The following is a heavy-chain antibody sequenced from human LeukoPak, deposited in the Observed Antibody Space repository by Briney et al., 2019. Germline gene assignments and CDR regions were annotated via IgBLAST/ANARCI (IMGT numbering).Heavy chain of an antibody. CDR1: GFTFSDHY. CDR3: ARDRRPSVYGGLDN. J-gene: IGHJ4*02. Sequence: PGGPLRLSCAASGFTFSDHYMSWIRQAPGKGLEWISYIGGSGSPIYYADSVKGRFTISRDNGKNSLFLQMDSLRAEDTAVYYCARDRRPSVYGGLDNWGQGTLVTVSS. D-gene: IGHD4/OR15-4a*01. CDR2: IGGSGSPI. V-gene: IGHV3-11*04.